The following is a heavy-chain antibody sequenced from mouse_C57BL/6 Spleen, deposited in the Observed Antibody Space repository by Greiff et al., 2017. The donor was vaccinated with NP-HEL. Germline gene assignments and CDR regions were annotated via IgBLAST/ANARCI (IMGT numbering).Heavy chain of an antibody. CDR1: GYTFTSYG. CDR3: ARRGLDSSGSFDY. V-gene: IGHV1-81*01. CDR2: IYPRSGNT. Sequence: VKLMESGAELARPGASVKLSCKASGYTFTSYGISWVKQRTGQGLEWIGEIYPRSGNTYYNEKFKGKATLTADKSSSTAYMELRSLTSEDSAVYFCARRGLDSSGSFDYWGQGTTLTVSS. D-gene: IGHD3-2*02. J-gene: IGHJ2*01.